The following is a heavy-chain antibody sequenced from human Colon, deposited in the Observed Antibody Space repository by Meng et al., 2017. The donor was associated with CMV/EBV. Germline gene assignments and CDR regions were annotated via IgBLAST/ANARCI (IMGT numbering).Heavy chain of an antibody. CDR1: GFTFDDHA. CDR2: ITWNSETI. J-gene: IGHJ6*02. CDR3: ATAVGANVVYGLDV. V-gene: IGHV3-9*01. Sequence: SLKISCAASGFTFDDHAMDWVRQVPGKGPEWVAGITWNSETIAYGDTVKGRLNVSRDNAKTALYRQMNSQRAEDAGLYYCATAVGANVVYGLDVWGQGTTVTGSS. D-gene: IGHD1-26*01.